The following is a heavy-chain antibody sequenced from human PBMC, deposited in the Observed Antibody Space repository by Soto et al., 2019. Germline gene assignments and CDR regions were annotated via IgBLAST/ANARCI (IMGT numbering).Heavy chain of an antibody. CDR2: IYTGGST. J-gene: IGHJ4*02. Sequence: EVQLVESGGGLVQPGGSLRLSCAASGFTISNNYMSWVRQAPGKGLEWVSVIYTGGSTYYADSVKGRFTISRDNSKNTFFLQMNSRRAEDTAVYYCARTNYGSGSYPHYYWGQGTLVTVSP. D-gene: IGHD3-10*01. CDR3: ARTNYGSGSYPHYY. CDR1: GFTISNNY. V-gene: IGHV3-66*01.